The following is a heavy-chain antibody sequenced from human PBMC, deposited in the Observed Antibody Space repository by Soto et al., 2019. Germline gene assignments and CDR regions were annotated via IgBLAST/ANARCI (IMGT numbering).Heavy chain of an antibody. J-gene: IGHJ5*02. CDR2: ISYDGSNK. CDR1: GFTFSSYA. Sequence: QVQLVESGGGVVQPGRSLRLSCAASGFTFSSYAMHWVRQAPGKGLEWVAVISYDGSNKYYADSVKGRFTISRDNSKNTLYLQMNSLRAEDTAVNYCAREDMTTVGFDPWGQGTLVTVSS. CDR3: AREDMTTVGFDP. V-gene: IGHV3-30-3*01. D-gene: IGHD4-17*01.